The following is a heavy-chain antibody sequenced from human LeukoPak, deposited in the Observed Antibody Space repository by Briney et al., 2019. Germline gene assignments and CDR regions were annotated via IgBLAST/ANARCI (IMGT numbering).Heavy chain of an antibody. CDR2: INHSGST. CDR3: ARVVGAQPHFDY. D-gene: IGHD1-26*01. CDR1: GGSFSGYY. Sequence: KPSETLSLTCAVYGGSFSGYYWSWIRQPPGKGLEWIGEINHSGSTNYNPSLKSRVTISVDTSKNQFSLKLSSVTAADTAVCYCARVVGAQPHFDYWGQGTLVTVSS. V-gene: IGHV4-34*01. J-gene: IGHJ4*02.